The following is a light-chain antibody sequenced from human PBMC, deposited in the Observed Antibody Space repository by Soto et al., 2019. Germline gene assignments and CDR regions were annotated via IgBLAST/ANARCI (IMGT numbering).Light chain of an antibody. J-gene: IGLJ1*01. CDR1: SRDVGSYNL. CDR3: CSYAGSSTYV. CDR2: EGS. Sequence: QSVLTQPASVSGSPGQSITISCTGTSRDVGSYNLVSWYQQHPGKAPKLMISEGSKRPSGVSNRFSGSKSGNTASLTISGLQAEDEADYYCCSYAGSSTYVFGTGTQLTVL. V-gene: IGLV2-23*01.